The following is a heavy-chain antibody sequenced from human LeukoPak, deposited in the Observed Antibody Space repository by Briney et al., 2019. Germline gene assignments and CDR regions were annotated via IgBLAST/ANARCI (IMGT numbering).Heavy chain of an antibody. Sequence: GGSLRLSCAASGFTFSSYEMNWVRQAPGKGLEWVSYISSSCSAIYYADSVKGRFTISRDNAKNSLYLQMNSLRAEDTAVYYCASRGGYSGRNRLSRGWFDPWGQGTLVTVSS. V-gene: IGHV3-48*03. D-gene: IGHD5-12*01. CDR2: ISSSCSAI. CDR1: GFTFSSYE. CDR3: ASRGGYSGRNRLSRGWFDP. J-gene: IGHJ5*02.